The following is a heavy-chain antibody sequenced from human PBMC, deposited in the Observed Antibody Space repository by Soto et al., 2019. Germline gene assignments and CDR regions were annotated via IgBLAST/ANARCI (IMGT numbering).Heavy chain of an antibody. CDR2: IYYSGST. J-gene: IGHJ5*02. Sequence: SEILSLTCTVSGGSIISGDYYWSWIRQPPGKGLEWIGYIYYSGSTYYNPSLKSRVTISVDTSKNQFSLKLSSVTAADTAVYYCARSASNPRWFDPWGQGTLVTSPQ. D-gene: IGHD4-4*01. CDR1: GGSIISGDYY. CDR3: ARSASNPRWFDP. V-gene: IGHV4-30-4*01.